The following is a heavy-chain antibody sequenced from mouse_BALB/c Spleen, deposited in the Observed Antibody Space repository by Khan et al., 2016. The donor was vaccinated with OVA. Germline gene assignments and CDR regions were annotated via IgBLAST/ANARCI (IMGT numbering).Heavy chain of an antibody. V-gene: IGHV2-2*02. Sequence: VQLQESGPGLVQPSQSLSITCTVSGFSLTTYGVHWVRQSPGKGLAWLGVIWSGGSTDYNAAFISRLSISKDSSKSQVFFKMNSLEVNDTAIYYCARNYDYDEGLAYWGQGTLVTVSA. CDR3: ARNYDYDEGLAY. J-gene: IGHJ3*01. CDR2: IWSGGST. D-gene: IGHD2-4*01. CDR1: GFSLTTYG.